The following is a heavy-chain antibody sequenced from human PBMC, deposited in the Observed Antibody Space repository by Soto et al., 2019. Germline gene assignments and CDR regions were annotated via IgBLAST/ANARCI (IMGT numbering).Heavy chain of an antibody. CDR2: IWSDGSNK. CDR1: GFTFSSYG. Sequence: QVQLVESGGGVVQPGRSLRLSCAASGFTFSSYGMHWVRQAPGKGLEWVAVIWSDGSNKYYADSVKGRFTISRDNSKNTLYLQMNSLRAGDPAVYYCARYYYDSSGYYPLWGQGTLVTVSS. D-gene: IGHD3-22*01. J-gene: IGHJ4*02. CDR3: ARYYYDSSGYYPL. V-gene: IGHV3-33*01.